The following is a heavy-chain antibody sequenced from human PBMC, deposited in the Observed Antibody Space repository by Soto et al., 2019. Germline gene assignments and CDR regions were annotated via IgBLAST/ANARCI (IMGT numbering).Heavy chain of an antibody. CDR1: GFTFSSYA. Sequence: EVQLLESGGGLVQPGGFLRLSCAASGFTFSSYAMNWVRQAPGKRLEWVSSITGGGTDTYYADSVKGRFTISRDNSKNTLYLQMSSLRAEDTAVYYCAKGSRGHCTGVTCYPLDYWGQGTLVIVSS. J-gene: IGHJ4*02. D-gene: IGHD2-8*02. V-gene: IGHV3-23*01. CDR3: AKGSRGHCTGVTCYPLDY. CDR2: ITGGGTDT.